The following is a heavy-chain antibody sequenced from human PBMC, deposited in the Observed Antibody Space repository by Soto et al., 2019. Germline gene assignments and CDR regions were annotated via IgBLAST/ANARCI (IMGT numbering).Heavy chain of an antibody. CDR2: IYPGDSDT. Sequence: PGESLKISCKGSGYSFTSYWIGWVRQMPGKGLEWMGIIYPGDSDTRYSPSFQGQVTIPADKSISTAYLQWSSLKASDTAMYYCASPYSSSSHGMDVWGQGTTVTVSS. J-gene: IGHJ6*02. CDR3: ASPYSSSSHGMDV. D-gene: IGHD6-6*01. V-gene: IGHV5-51*01. CDR1: GYSFTSYW.